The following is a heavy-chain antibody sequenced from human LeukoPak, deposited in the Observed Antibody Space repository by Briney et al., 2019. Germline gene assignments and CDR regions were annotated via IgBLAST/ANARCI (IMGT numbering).Heavy chain of an antibody. V-gene: IGHV3-48*03. J-gene: IGHJ4*02. CDR2: ISDSGSTI. CDR3: AKDRRDY. Sequence: GGSLRLSCAASAFTFSSYEMNWVRQAPGKGLEWVSYISDSGSTIYYADSVKGRFTIPRDNSKNTLYLQMNSLRAEDTAVYYCAKDRRDYWGQGTLVTVSS. CDR1: AFTFSSYE.